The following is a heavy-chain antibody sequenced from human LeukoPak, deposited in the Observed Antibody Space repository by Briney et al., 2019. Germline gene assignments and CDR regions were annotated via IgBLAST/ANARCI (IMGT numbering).Heavy chain of an antibody. CDR3: AKDRGGSSGWYYFDY. CDR2: ISGSGGST. CDR1: GFTFSSYA. J-gene: IGHJ4*02. V-gene: IGHV3-23*01. D-gene: IGHD6-19*01. Sequence: GGSLRLSCAASGFTFSSYAMSWVRQAPGKGLEWVSAISGSGGSTYYADSVKGRFTISRDNSKNTLYLRMNSLRAEDTAVYYCAKDRGGSSGWYYFDYWGQGTLVTVSS.